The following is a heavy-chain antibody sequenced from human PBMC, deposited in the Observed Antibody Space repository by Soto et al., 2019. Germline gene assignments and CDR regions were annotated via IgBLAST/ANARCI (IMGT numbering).Heavy chain of an antibody. CDR1: GGSISSSNW. D-gene: IGHD1-26*01. CDR2: IYHSGNT. V-gene: IGHV4-4*02. J-gene: IGHJ5*02. CDR3: ATLPPRVVASLLPIPT. Sequence: VQLRQSGPGLVKPSGTLSLTCAVSGGSISSSNWWTWVRQAPGKGLEWIGEIYHSGNTYYNPSLTCRVTITVDKSNNQFSLKLNSVTAADTAVYYCATLPPRVVASLLPIPTWGQGTLVTVYS.